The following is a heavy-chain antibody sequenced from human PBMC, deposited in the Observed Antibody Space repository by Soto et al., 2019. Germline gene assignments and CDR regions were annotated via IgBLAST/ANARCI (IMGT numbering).Heavy chain of an antibody. V-gene: IGHV3-30-3*01. CDR1: GLTFSRYE. CDR3: ARDLLTAVTYVVY. Sequence: QVQLVESGGGVVQPGRSLRLSCLASGLTFSRYEMHWVRQAPGKGLEWVAAVSQNDNNKYYADSVRGRFTVSRDNSENTLYLQMNTLRPEDTAVYYCARDLLTAVTYVVYWGQGTPVSVS. J-gene: IGHJ4*02. CDR2: VSQNDNNK. D-gene: IGHD2-2*01.